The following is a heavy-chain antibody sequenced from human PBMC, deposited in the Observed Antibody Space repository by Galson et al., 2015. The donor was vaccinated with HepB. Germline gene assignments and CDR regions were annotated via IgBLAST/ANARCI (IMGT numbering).Heavy chain of an antibody. CDR2: ISGSGGST. CDR1: RFTFSNYV. D-gene: IGHD6-13*01. Sequence: SLRLSCAASRFTFSNYVMNWARQAPGKGLEWVSSISGSGGSTYYAGSVKGRFTISRDNSKNTLYLQMNSLRAEDTAVYYCAKNSGSSWFVPYHFDSWGQGTLVTVSS. J-gene: IGHJ4*02. V-gene: IGHV3-23*01. CDR3: AKNSGSSWFVPYHFDS.